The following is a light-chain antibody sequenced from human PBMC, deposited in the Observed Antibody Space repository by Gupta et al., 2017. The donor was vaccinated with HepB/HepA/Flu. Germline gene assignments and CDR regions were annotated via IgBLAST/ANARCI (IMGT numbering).Light chain of an antibody. J-gene: IGLJ3*02. CDR1: ALPKQY. V-gene: IGLV3-25*03. Sequence: SELTQPPSVSVSQAQTARITCTGDALPKQYAYWYQQKPGQAPVVLIFKDSERASGIPERFSGSSSGTTVALTINGVRAEDEADYYCQSADITNTYVVFGSGTKLTVL. CDR3: QSADITNTYVV. CDR2: KDS.